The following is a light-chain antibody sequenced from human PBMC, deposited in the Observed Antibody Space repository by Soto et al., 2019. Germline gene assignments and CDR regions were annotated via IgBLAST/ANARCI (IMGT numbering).Light chain of an antibody. CDR2: TAS. Sequence: DIQMTQSPSSLSASVGDSVTIPCRASQRINKYLNWYQQRSGRAPRLLIHTASSLHSGVPSRFSGSGSGSDFTLTINSLQPEDFATYFCQQSFSTPYTFGQGTKLEI. J-gene: IGKJ2*01. V-gene: IGKV1-39*01. CDR3: QQSFSTPYT. CDR1: QRINKY.